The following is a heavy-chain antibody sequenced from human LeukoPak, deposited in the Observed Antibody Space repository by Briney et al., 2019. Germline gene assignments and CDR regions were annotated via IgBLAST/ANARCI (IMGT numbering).Heavy chain of an antibody. V-gene: IGHV7-4-1*02. CDR2: INTDSGNP. Sequence: ASVKVSCKASGYSFNSQGMNWVRQAPGQGLEWMGWINTDSGNPTYAQGFTGRFVFSLDTSVSTAYLQISSLKAEDTAVYYCARDPYGYAIISVDYWGQGTPVTVSS. CDR1: GYSFNSQG. J-gene: IGHJ4*02. CDR3: ARDPYGYAIISVDY. D-gene: IGHD2-8*01.